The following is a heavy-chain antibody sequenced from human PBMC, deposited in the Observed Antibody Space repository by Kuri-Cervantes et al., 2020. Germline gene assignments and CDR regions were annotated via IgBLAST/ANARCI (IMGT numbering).Heavy chain of an antibody. CDR3: AHLRHHYYGSGSYGY. J-gene: IGHJ4*02. V-gene: IGHV2-5*01. CDR1: GFSFSTSEVA. CDR2: IYWNDDK. D-gene: IGHD3-10*01. Sequence: SGPTLVKPTQTLTLTCTFSGFSFSTSEVAVGWIRQPPGKTLEWLALIYWNDDKRYSPSLKSRLTITKDTSKNQVVLTMTNMDPVDTATYYCAHLRHHYYGSGSYGYWGQGTLVTVSS.